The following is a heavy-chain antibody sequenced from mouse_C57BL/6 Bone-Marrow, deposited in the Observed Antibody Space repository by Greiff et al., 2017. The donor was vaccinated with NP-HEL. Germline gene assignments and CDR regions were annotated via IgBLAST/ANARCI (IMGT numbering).Heavy chain of an antibody. D-gene: IGHD1-1*01. CDR1: GFTFSDYG. V-gene: IGHV5-15*01. CDR3: ARHRDYYGTFFDY. Sequence: EVQVVESGGGLVQPGGSLKLSCAASGFTFSDYGMAWVRQAPRQGPEWVAFISNLAYSIYYADTVTGRFTISRENAKNTLYLEMSSLRSEDTAMYYCARHRDYYGTFFDYWGQGTTLTVSS. J-gene: IGHJ2*01. CDR2: ISNLAYSI.